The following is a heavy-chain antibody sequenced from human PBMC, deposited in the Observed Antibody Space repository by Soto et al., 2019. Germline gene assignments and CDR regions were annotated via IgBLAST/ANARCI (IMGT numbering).Heavy chain of an antibody. V-gene: IGHV1-46*01. CDR2: INPSGGST. Sequence: ASVKVSCKASGYTFTSYYMHWVRQAPGQGLEWMGIINPSGGSTSYAQKFQGRVTMSRDTSTSTVYMELSSLRSEDAAGYYCGRDWVVPAGFCPGGQGYYYGKGVWGQGATVNGSS. CDR3: GRDWVVPAGFCPGGQGYYYGKGV. D-gene: IGHD6-13*01. CDR1: GYTFTSYY. J-gene: IGHJ6*02.